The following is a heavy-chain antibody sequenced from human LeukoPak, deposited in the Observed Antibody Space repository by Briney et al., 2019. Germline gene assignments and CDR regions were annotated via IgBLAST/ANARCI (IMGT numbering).Heavy chain of an antibody. Sequence: GGSLRLSCAASGFTFDDYGMSWVRQAPGKGLEWVSGINWNGDSTGYADSVKGRFTLSRDNAKNSLYLQMNSLRVEDTAFYYCAIEFLGQGFYRFDPWGQGTLVTVSS. J-gene: IGHJ5*02. CDR3: AIEFLGQGFYRFDP. V-gene: IGHV3-20*04. CDR2: INWNGDST. D-gene: IGHD3-3*01. CDR1: GFTFDDYG.